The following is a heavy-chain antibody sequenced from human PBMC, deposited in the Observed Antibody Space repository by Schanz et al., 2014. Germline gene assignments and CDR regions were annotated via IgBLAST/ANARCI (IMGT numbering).Heavy chain of an antibody. D-gene: IGHD5-18*01. CDR1: GLIFSNYV. CDR3: ARVARPGYSCPREAFDI. J-gene: IGHJ3*02. V-gene: IGHV3-23*01. Sequence: EVQLLESGGGLVQPGGSLKLSCAASGLIFSNYVMSWVRQAPGKGLEWVATIGTSGGTNYAESVKGRFTISRDSSKNTLFLQMNSRRTEDTAEYYCARVARPGYSCPREAFDIWGQGTMVTVSS. CDR2: IGTSGGT.